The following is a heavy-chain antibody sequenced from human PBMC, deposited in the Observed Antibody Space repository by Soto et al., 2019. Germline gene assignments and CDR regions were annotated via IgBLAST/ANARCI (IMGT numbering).Heavy chain of an antibody. CDR3: VREKYCSGGSCYSDY. D-gene: IGHD2-15*01. CDR2: ISNSGSTT. CDR1: GFTFSHYF. V-gene: IGHV3-11*01. J-gene: IGHJ4*02. Sequence: QRQLVESGGGLAKPGGSLRLSCAASGFTFSHYFITWIRQAPGKGLEWVSHISNSGSTTYYADSVKGRFTISRDNAKDSLSLQMNSLRAEDTAVYYCVREKYCSGGSCYSDYWGQGTLVTVSS.